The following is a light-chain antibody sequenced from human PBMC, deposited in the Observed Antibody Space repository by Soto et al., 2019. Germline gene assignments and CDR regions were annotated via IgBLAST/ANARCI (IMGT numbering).Light chain of an antibody. J-gene: IGLJ3*02. CDR2: DEN. CDR1: SSNIGKNY. CDR3: GPWDSSLSVWL. V-gene: IGLV1-51*01. Sequence: QSVLTQPPSVSAAPGQKVTISCSGGSSNIGKNYVSWYQQLPGTAPKLLIYDENRRPSGIPDRFSGSKSGTSATLGITGLQTGDEADYYCGPWDSSLSVWLFGGGTKPTVL.